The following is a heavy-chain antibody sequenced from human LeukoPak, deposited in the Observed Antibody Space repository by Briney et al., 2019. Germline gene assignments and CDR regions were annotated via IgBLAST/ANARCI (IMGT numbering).Heavy chain of an antibody. D-gene: IGHD6-6*01. Sequence: ASVKVSCKASGYTFTSYDINWVRQATGQGLEWMGWMNPNSGNTGYAQKFQGRVTMTRNTAISTAYMELSSLRSEDTAVYYCARAMYSSSSIGYWGQGTLVTVSS. V-gene: IGHV1-8*01. CDR2: MNPNSGNT. CDR3: ARAMYSSSSIGY. CDR1: GYTFTSYD. J-gene: IGHJ4*02.